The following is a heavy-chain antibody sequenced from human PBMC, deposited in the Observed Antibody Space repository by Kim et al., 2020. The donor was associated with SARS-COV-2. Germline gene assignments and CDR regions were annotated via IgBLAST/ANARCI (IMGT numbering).Heavy chain of an antibody. CDR2: IKEGGDHT. V-gene: IGHV3-23*01. D-gene: IGHD3-10*01. CDR3: LSYYGSRSFGDY. Sequence: GGSLRLSCAASGFTFGTYGMMWVRQAPGSGLEWVSMIKEGGDHTYYADSMKGRFTISRDNSKNMLYLQMNALRADDTAKYYCLSYYGSRSFGDYWGRGTLVAVSS. J-gene: IGHJ4*02. CDR1: GFTFGTYG.